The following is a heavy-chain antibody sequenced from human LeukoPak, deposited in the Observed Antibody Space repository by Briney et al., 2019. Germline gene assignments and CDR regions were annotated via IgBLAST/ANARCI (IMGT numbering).Heavy chain of an antibody. CDR3: AREGDYYGSGNYYNVWFDP. CDR2: IIPIFGTA. CDR1: GGTFSSYA. D-gene: IGHD3-10*01. Sequence: ASVKVSCKASGGTFSSYAISWVRQAPGQGLEWMGVIIPIFGTANYAQKFQGRVTITADESTSTAYKELSSLRSEDTAVYYCAREGDYYGSGNYYNVWFDPWGQGTLVTVSS. J-gene: IGHJ5*02. V-gene: IGHV1-69*13.